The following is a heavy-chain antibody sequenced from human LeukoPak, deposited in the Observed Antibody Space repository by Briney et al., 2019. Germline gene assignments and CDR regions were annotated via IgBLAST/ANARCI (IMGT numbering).Heavy chain of an antibody. CDR1: GFTFDDYA. D-gene: IGHD4-17*01. Sequence: PGGSLRLSCAASGFTFDDYAMHWVRQAPGKGLEWVSGISWNSGSIGYADSVKGLFTISRDNSKNTLYLQMNSLRAEDTAVYYCAKVPGGTYGDYYFDYWGQGTLVTVSS. CDR3: AKVPGGTYGDYYFDY. V-gene: IGHV3-9*01. CDR2: ISWNSGSI. J-gene: IGHJ4*02.